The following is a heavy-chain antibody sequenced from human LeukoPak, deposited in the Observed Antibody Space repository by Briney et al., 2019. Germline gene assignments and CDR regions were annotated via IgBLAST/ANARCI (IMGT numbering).Heavy chain of an antibody. V-gene: IGHV3-48*03. CDR2: ISSSGSTI. CDR1: GFTFSSYE. Sequence: GGSLRLSCAASGFTFSSYEMNWVRQAPGKGLEWVSYISSSGSTIYYADSVKGRFTISRDNAKNSLNLQMNSLRAEDTAVYYCAVGFSDYDYYYYYMDVWGKGTTVTVSS. CDR3: AVGFSDYDYYYYYMDV. D-gene: IGHD4-17*01. J-gene: IGHJ6*03.